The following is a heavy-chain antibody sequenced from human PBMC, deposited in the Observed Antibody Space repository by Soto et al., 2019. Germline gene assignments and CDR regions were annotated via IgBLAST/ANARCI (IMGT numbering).Heavy chain of an antibody. CDR2: ISYDGSNK. D-gene: IGHD2-2*01. CDR1: GFTFSSYG. CDR3: AKGADIVVVPAAHYYYYGMDV. J-gene: IGHJ6*02. V-gene: IGHV3-30*18. Sequence: QVQLVESGGGVVQPGRSLRLSCAASGFTFSSYGMHWVRQAPGKGLEWVAVISYDGSNKYYADSVKGRFTISRDNSKNTLYQTMNSLRAEDTAVYYCAKGADIVVVPAAHYYYYGMDVWGQGTTVTVSS.